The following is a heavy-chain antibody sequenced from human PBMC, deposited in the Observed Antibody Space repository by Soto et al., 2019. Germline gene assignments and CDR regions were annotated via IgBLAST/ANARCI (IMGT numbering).Heavy chain of an antibody. V-gene: IGHV3-9*01. D-gene: IGHD2-2*01. Sequence: GGSLRLSCAASGFTFDDYAMHWVRQAPGKGLEWVSGISWNSGSIGYADSGKGRFTISRDNAKNSLYLQMNSLRAEDTALYYCAKDLYQLLFGPDDAFDIWGQGTMVTVSS. CDR3: AKDLYQLLFGPDDAFDI. J-gene: IGHJ3*02. CDR1: GFTFDDYA. CDR2: ISWNSGSI.